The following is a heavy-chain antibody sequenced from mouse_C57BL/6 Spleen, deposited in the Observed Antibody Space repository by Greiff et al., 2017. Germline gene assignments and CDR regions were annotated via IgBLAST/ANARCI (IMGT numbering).Heavy chain of an antibody. CDR3: TRRITTVDFDV. V-gene: IGHV1-15*01. J-gene: IGHJ1*03. D-gene: IGHD1-1*01. CDR2: IDPETGGT. Sequence: QVQLQQSGAELVRPGASVTLSCKASGYTFTDYEMHWVKQTPVHGLEWIGAIDPETGGTAYNQKFKGKAILTADKSSSTAYMELRSLTSEDSAVYYCTRRITTVDFDVWGTGTTVTVSS. CDR1: GYTFTDYE.